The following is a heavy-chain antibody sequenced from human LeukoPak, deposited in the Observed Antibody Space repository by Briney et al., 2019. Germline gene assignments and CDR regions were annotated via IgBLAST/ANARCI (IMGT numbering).Heavy chain of an antibody. J-gene: IGHJ4*02. CDR1: GFTFSNYA. V-gene: IGHV3-23*01. Sequence: GGSLRLSCAASGFTFSNYAMSWVRQAPGKGLEWVSAVSGSGYTAYYADSVKGQFTISRDNPKNTLFLQMNSLRAEDTAVYYCASNYCSDTRCYNYWGQGTLVTVSS. CDR3: ASNYCSDTRCYNY. D-gene: IGHD2-2*02. CDR2: VSGSGYTA.